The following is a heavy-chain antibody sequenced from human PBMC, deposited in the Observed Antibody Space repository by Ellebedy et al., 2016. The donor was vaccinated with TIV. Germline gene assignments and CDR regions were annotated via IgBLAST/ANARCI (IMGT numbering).Heavy chain of an antibody. CDR1: GFSLSTSGMC. D-gene: IGHD3-10*01. Sequence: SGPTLVXPTQTLTLTCTFSGFSLSTSGMCVSWIRQPPGKALEWLALIDWDDDKRYSPSLKSRLTITKDTSKNQVVLTMTNMDPVDTATYYCAHRHDTLVRGHFDYWGQGTLVTVSS. V-gene: IGHV2-5*08. CDR3: AHRHDTLVRGHFDY. J-gene: IGHJ4*02. CDR2: IDWDDDK.